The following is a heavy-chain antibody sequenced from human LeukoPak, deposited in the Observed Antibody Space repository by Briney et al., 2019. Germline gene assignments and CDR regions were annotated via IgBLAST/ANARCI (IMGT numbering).Heavy chain of an antibody. D-gene: IGHD6-13*01. CDR3: AREGYSRSYVDY. CDR1: GDNVSSNSAA. CDR2: TYYRSMWYN. J-gene: IGHJ4*02. Sequence: SQTLSLTCAISGDNVSSNSAAWRWIRQSPSRGLGCLGRTYYRSMWYNDYAVSVKSRITINPDTSKNQFSLHLNSVTPEDTAVYYCAREGYSRSYVDYWGQGTLVTVSS. V-gene: IGHV6-1*01.